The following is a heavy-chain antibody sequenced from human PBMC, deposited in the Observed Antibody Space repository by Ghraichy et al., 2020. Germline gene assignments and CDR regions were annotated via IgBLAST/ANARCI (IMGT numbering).Heavy chain of an antibody. V-gene: IGHV3-9*01. CDR1: GFSFKDHA. CDR2: ITWNSGRI. D-gene: IGHD3-3*01. Sequence: SLNISCSASGFSFKDHAMHWVRQVPGRGLEWVSSITWNSGRIGYADSVKGRFTISRDNAKESLFLQMSSLRPEDTALYYCVKDTSFINFWSGAHYYYALDVWGHGTTVTVSS. CDR3: VKDTSFINFWSGAHYYYALDV. J-gene: IGHJ6*02.